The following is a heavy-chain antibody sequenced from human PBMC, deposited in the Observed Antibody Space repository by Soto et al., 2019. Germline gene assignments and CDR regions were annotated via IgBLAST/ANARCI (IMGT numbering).Heavy chain of an antibody. J-gene: IGHJ4*02. Sequence: HPGGSLRLSCAASGFTFSRHWMHWVRQIPGKGLMWVSRIDNDGVGTSYADSVRGRFTMSRDNAKNTLYLQMDNLRVEDTAFYFCARVGCFYPFYDYWGQVTLFTVSS. CDR1: GFTFSRHW. CDR2: IDNDGVGT. D-gene: IGHD2-21*01. CDR3: ARVGCFYPFYDY. V-gene: IGHV3-74*01.